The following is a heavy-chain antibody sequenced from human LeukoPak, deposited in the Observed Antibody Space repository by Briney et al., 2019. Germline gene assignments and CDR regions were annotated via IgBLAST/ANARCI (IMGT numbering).Heavy chain of an antibody. Sequence: SETLSLTCTVSGYSISSYYWSWIRQPPGKGLEWIGYIYYSGSTNYNPSLKSRVTISVDTSKNQFSLRLSSVTAADTAVYYCARVTGYMVEDYFDYWGQGTLVTVSS. D-gene: IGHD5-12*01. V-gene: IGHV4-59*01. J-gene: IGHJ4*02. CDR2: IYYSGST. CDR1: GYSISSYY. CDR3: ARVTGYMVEDYFDY.